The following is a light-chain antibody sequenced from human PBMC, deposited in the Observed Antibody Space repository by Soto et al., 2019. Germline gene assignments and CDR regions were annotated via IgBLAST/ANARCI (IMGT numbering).Light chain of an antibody. J-gene: IGLJ1*01. CDR3: SAYTTSNTLI. Sequence: QSVLTQPSSLSGSPGQSVTISCTGTISDVGGYDYVSWYQQHPGTAPKLILYEVNNRPSGVSNRFSGSKSGNTASLIISGLQTEDEANYYCSAYTTSNTLIFGTGTKVTVL. V-gene: IGLV2-14*01. CDR2: EVN. CDR1: ISDVGGYDY.